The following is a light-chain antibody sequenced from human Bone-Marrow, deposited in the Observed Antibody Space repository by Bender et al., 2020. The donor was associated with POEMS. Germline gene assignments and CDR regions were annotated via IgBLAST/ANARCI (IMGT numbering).Light chain of an antibody. J-gene: IGLJ3*02. CDR2: EDN. CDR3: VAWDASLNGWV. V-gene: IGLV3-1*01. Sequence: SYEMTQPPSVSVSPGQTASITCSGDELGEKLLSWYQQKPGQSPVLVIYEDNKRPSGIPERFSGSKSGTSASLAITGLQSDEEAIYFCVAWDASLNGWVFGGGTKLTVL. CDR1: ELGEKL.